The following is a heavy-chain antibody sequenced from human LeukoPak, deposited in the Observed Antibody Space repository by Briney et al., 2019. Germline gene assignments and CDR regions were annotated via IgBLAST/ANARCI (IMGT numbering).Heavy chain of an antibody. CDR1: GFTFSSYA. D-gene: IGHD1-26*01. CDR2: ISYDGSNK. J-gene: IGHJ4*02. V-gene: IGHV3-30*04. CDR3: AKDKGGSYANFDY. Sequence: GRSLRLSCAASGFTFSSYAMHWVRQAPGKGLEWVAVISYDGSNKYYVDSVKGRFTISRDNSKNTLYLQMNSLRAEDTAVYYCAKDKGGSYANFDYWGQGTLVTVSS.